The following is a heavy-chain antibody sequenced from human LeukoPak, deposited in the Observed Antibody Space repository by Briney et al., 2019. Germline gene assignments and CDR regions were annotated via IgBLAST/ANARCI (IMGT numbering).Heavy chain of an antibody. CDR3: ARDFSQRITMVRGVMPA. CDR1: GGLLSSGSYY. D-gene: IGHD3-10*01. V-gene: IGHV4-61*02. J-gene: IGHJ5*02. CDR2: MYTSGST. Sequence: PSETLSLTCTVSGGLLSSGSYYWSWIRQPAGKGLEWIGRMYTSGSTNYNPSLKSRVTISVDTSKNQFSLKLSSVPAADTAGYYWARDFSQRITMVRGVMPAWGQGTLVTVSS.